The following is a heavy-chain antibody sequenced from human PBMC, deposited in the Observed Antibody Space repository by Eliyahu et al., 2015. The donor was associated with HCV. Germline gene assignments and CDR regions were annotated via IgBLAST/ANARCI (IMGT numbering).Heavy chain of an antibody. J-gene: IGHJ4*02. Sequence: QVQLVQSGAEVKKPGASVKVSCKASGYTFSSYGISWVRQAPGQGLEWMGCISAYNGTTNYAQKLQGRVTMTTDTSTSTAYMELRSLKSDDTAVYYCARDLRGAYGQWLVRGFDYWGQGTLVTVSP. CDR3: ARDLRGAYGQWLVRGFDY. V-gene: IGHV1-18*01. CDR1: GYTFSSYG. CDR2: ISAYNGTT. D-gene: IGHD6-19*01.